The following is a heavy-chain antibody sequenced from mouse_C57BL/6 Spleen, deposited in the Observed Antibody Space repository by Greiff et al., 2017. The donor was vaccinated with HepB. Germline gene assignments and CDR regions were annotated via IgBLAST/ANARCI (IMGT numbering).Heavy chain of an antibody. CDR1: GFTFTDYY. CDR3: ARYRGYDYDVWYFDV. J-gene: IGHJ1*03. CDR2: IRNKANGYTT. V-gene: IGHV7-3*01. D-gene: IGHD2-4*01. Sequence: EVKLEESGGGLVQPGGSLSLSCAASGFTFTDYYMSWVRQPPGKALEWLGFIRNKANGYTTEYSASVKGRFTISRDNSQSILYLQMNALGAEDSATYYCARYRGYDYDVWYFDVWGTGTTVTVSS.